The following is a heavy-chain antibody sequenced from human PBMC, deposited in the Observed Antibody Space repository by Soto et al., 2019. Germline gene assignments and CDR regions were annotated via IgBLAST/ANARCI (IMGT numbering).Heavy chain of an antibody. V-gene: IGHV1-3*01. J-gene: IGHJ4*02. CDR2: INADNGNT. D-gene: IGHD5-18*01. CDR3: ARFPDTAMVLYYFDY. Sequence: ASVNVSCKASGYTFTSYAMHWVRQTTGQGLEWMGWINADNGNTKYAQKLQGRVTITTDTSTSTAYMELRSLRSDDTAVYYCARFPDTAMVLYYFDYWGQGTLVTVSS. CDR1: GYTFTSYA.